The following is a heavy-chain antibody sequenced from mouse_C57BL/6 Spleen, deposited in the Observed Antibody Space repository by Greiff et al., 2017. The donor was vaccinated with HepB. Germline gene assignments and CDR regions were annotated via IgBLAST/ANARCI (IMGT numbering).Heavy chain of an antibody. V-gene: IGHV5-12*01. Sequence: EVQGVESGGGLVQPGGSLKLSCAASGFTFSDYYMYWVRQTPEKRLEWVAYISNGGGSTYYPDTVKGRFTISRDNAKNTLYLQMSRLKSEDTAMYYCARHMDYGSPMDYWGQGTSVTVSS. J-gene: IGHJ4*01. D-gene: IGHD1-1*01. CDR1: GFTFSDYY. CDR2: ISNGGGST. CDR3: ARHMDYGSPMDY.